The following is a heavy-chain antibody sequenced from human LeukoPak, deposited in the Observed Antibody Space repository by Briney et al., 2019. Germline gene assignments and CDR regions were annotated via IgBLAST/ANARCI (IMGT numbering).Heavy chain of an antibody. J-gene: IGHJ3*02. CDR3: ARETQLVRAFDI. V-gene: IGHV1-46*01. D-gene: IGHD6-6*01. CDR2: INPSGGST. Sequence: ASVKVSCKASGYTFTSHYMHWVRQAPGQGLEWMGIINPSGGSTSYAQKFQGRVTMTRDTSTSTVYMELSSLGSEDTAVYYCARETQLVRAFDIWGQGTMVTVSS. CDR1: GYTFTSHY.